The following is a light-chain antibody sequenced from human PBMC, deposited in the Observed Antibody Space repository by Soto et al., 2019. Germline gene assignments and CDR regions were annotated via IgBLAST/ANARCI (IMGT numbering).Light chain of an antibody. V-gene: IGLV2-14*03. J-gene: IGLJ1*01. CDR3: SSYTSISTRSTDV. Sequence: QSALTQPASVSGSPGQSITLSCTGTSSDVGGYNYVSWYQHHPGNARKLMIYDVSNRPSGVSNRFSDAKSGNTASLIISGLEAEDEADYYCSSYTSISTRSTDVFGTGIKVTVL. CDR1: SSDVGGYNY. CDR2: DVS.